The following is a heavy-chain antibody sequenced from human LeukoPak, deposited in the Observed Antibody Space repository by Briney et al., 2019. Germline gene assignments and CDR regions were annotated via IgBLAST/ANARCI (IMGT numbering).Heavy chain of an antibody. Sequence: SETLSLTCAVYGGSFNGYYWSWIRQPPGKGLEWIGEINHTGSTNYNPSLKSRVTISVDTSKNQFSLKLSSVTAADTAVYYCARGYSYGFRWYYFDYWGQGTLVTVSS. CDR3: ARGYSYGFRWYYFDY. D-gene: IGHD5-18*01. V-gene: IGHV4-34*01. CDR2: INHTGST. CDR1: GGSFNGYY. J-gene: IGHJ4*02.